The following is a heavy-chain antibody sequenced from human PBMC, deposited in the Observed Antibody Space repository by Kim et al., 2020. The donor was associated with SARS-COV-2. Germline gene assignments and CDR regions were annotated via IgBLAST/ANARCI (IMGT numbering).Heavy chain of an antibody. Sequence: GGSLRLSCAASGFTFSDYYMSWIRQAPGKGLEWLSYISSSTGYTNYADSVRGRFTISRDNAKNSLYLEMNSLRAEETAVYYCARVLSGDSSAYYYDHWG. CDR3: ARVLSGDSSAYYYDH. J-gene: IGHJ4*01. CDR1: GFTFSDYY. V-gene: IGHV3-11*05. D-gene: IGHD3-22*01. CDR2: ISSSTGYT.